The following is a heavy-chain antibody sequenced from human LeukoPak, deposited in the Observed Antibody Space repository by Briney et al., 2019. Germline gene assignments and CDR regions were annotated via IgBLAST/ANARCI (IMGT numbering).Heavy chain of an antibody. V-gene: IGHV4-61*01. CDR2: IYYSGST. D-gene: IGHD6-13*01. J-gene: IGHJ4*02. CDR3: ARVTGYRIEDYFDY. Sequence: SETLSLTCTVSGSSISSSSYYWSWIRQPPGKGLEWIGYIYYSGSTNYNPSLKSRVTISVETSKSEFSLKLRSVTAADTAVYYCARVTGYRIEDYFDYWGQGTLVTVSS. CDR1: GSSISSSSYY.